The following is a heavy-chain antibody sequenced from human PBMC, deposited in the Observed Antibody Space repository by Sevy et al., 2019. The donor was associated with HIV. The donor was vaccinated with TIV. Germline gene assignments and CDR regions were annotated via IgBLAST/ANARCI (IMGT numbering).Heavy chain of an antibody. D-gene: IGHD3-10*01. CDR1: GFTVRTSG. CDR2: MSYDEAHK. J-gene: IGHJ4*02. CDR3: AKDYSAGITMVRGAYRARGDYFDY. Sequence: GGSLRLSCVTSGFTVRTSGMHWVRQSPGKGLEWVAVMSYDEAHKNYADSVKGRFSISKDNSKNTLYLQMSSLRTEDTDVYYCAKDYSAGITMVRGAYRARGDYFDYWGQGTQVTVSS. V-gene: IGHV3-30*18.